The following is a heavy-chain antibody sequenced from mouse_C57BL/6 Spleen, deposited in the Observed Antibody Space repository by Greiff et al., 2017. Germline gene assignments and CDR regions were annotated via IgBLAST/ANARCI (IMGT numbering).Heavy chain of an antibody. Sequence: EVKLVESGGGLVKPGGSLKLSCAASGFTFSDYGMHWVRQAPEKGLEWVAYISSGSSTIYYADTVKGRFTISRDNATNTLFLQMTNLRSEDTAMYYCAAYSYGSYWFAYWGQGTLVTVSA. V-gene: IGHV5-17*01. CDR1: GFTFSDYG. CDR2: ISSGSSTI. J-gene: IGHJ3*01. CDR3: AAYSYGSYWFAY. D-gene: IGHD1-1*01.